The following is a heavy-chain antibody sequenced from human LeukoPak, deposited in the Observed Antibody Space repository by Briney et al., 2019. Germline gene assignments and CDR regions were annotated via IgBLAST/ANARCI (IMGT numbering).Heavy chain of an antibody. CDR2: FDPEDGET. CDR1: GYTLTELS. Sequence: GASVKVSCKVSGYTLTELSMHWVRQAPGKGLERMGGFDPEDGETIYAQKFQGRVTMTEDTSTDTAYMELSSLRSEDTAVYYCAGGQGYSSSWYQNWFDPWGQGTLVTVSS. V-gene: IGHV1-24*01. D-gene: IGHD6-13*01. CDR3: AGGQGYSSSWYQNWFDP. J-gene: IGHJ5*02.